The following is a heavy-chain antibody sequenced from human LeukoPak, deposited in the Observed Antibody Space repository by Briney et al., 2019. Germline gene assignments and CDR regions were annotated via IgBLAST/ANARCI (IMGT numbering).Heavy chain of an antibody. CDR1: GASTSDKY. J-gene: IGHJ4*02. V-gene: IGHV4-59*08. D-gene: IGHD6-19*01. CDR3: AQTTGWPGFDF. CDR2: IYNGRNT. Sequence: SETLSLTCSASGASTSDKYWSWIRQSPGRTLEWIGHIYNGRNTKYNPSLTSRVTISVDTSKNQFSLSLTPVTAADTAMYYCAQTTGWPGFDFWGPGALVTVSS.